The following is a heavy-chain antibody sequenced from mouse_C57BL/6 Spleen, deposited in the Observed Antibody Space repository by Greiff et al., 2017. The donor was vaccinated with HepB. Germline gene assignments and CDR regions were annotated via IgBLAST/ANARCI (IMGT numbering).Heavy chain of an antibody. V-gene: IGHV1-15*01. CDR2: IDPETGGT. J-gene: IGHJ3*01. D-gene: IGHD1-1*01. CDR1: GYTFTDYE. CDR3: TYYYGSSVEGFAY. Sequence: QVHVKQSGAELVRPGASVTLSCKASGYTFTDYEMHWVKQTPVHGLEWIGAIDPETGGTAYNQKFKGKAILTADKSSSTADMELRSLTSEDSAVYYCTYYYGSSVEGFAYWGQGTLVTVSA.